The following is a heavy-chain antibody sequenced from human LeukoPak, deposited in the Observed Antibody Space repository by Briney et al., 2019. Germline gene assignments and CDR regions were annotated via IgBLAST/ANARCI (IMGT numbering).Heavy chain of an antibody. D-gene: IGHD3-22*01. CDR3: ARDRSLRYQFDDSNGYFDY. V-gene: IGHV1-2*02. Sequence: GASVKVSCKASGYTFTGYYMHWVRQAPGQGLEWMGWINPNSGGTNYAQKFQGRVTMTRDTSISTAYMELSRLRSDDTAVYYCARDRSLRYQFDDSNGYFDYWGQGTLVTVSS. J-gene: IGHJ4*02. CDR2: INPNSGGT. CDR1: GYTFTGYY.